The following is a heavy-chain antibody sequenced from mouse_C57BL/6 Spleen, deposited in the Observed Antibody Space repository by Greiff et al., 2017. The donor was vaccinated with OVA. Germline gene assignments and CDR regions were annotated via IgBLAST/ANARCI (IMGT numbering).Heavy chain of an antibody. J-gene: IGHJ2*01. CDR3: AGYGSSYPIDY. V-gene: IGHV1-9*01. D-gene: IGHD1-1*01. CDR1: GYTFTGYW. Sequence: LVESGAELMKPGASVKLSCKATGYTFTGYWIEWVKQWPGHGLEWIGEILPGSGSTNYNEKFKGMATFTADTTSNTDNMQLSSPTTEDSARYSCAGYGSSYPIDYWGQGTTLTVSS. CDR2: ILPGSGST.